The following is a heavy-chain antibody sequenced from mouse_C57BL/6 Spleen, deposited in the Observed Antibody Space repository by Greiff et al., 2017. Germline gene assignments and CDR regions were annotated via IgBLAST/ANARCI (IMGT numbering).Heavy chain of an antibody. CDR1: GYTFTSYW. CDR3: SSDYGSSWGFAY. J-gene: IGHJ3*01. Sequence: QVQLQQSGAELVKPGASVKMSCKASGYTFTSYWITWVKQRPGQGLEWIGDIYPGSGSTNYNEKFKSKATLTVDTSSSTAYVQLSSLTSEDSAVYYCSSDYGSSWGFAYWGQGTLVTVSA. D-gene: IGHD1-1*01. V-gene: IGHV1-55*01. CDR2: IYPGSGST.